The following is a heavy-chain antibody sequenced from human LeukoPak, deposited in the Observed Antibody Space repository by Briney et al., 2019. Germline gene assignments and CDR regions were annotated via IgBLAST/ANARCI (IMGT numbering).Heavy chain of an antibody. V-gene: IGHV3-23*01. D-gene: IGHD3-10*01. J-gene: IGHJ4*02. CDR1: GFNFSNYA. CDR2: ITGSGDGT. CDR3: VKGFVHPTYYFDY. Sequence: GGSLRLSCAASGFNFSNYAMMWVRQAPGKRLEWVSSITGSGDGTYYADSVRGRFTISRDNSENTLYLQLNSLRAEDTAVYFCVKGFVHPTYYFDYWGQGTLVTVSS.